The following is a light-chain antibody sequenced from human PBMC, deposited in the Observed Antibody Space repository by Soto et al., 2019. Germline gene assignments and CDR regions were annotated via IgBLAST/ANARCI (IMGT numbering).Light chain of an antibody. CDR2: AAD. CDR3: QQSYHMPWA. J-gene: IGKJ1*01. V-gene: IGKV1-39*01. CDR1: QRITNY. Sequence: DLQLNQSRSSLSAXVGDXVTIXXRASQRITNYLTWCQQKPGKAPSLLIFAADNLKDGVPSRFSGSGSGRDFSLTISSLQPEDFATYYCQQSYHMPWAFGQVTKVDIK.